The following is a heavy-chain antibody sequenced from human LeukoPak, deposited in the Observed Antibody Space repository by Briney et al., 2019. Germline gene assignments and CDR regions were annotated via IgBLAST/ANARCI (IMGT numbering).Heavy chain of an antibody. J-gene: IGHJ4*02. CDR1: GGSISSGGYY. Sequence: SQTLSLTCTVSGGSISSGGYYWSWIRQHPGKGLEWIEYIYYSGSTYYNPSLKSRVTISVDTSKNQFSLKLSSVTAADTAVYYCAREWYNWNYFDYWGQGTLVTVSS. V-gene: IGHV4-31*03. D-gene: IGHD1-20*01. CDR2: IYYSGST. CDR3: AREWYNWNYFDY.